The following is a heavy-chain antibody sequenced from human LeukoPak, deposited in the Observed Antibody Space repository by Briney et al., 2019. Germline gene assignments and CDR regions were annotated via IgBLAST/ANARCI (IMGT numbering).Heavy chain of an antibody. Sequence: EASVKVSCKASGGTFSSYAISWVRQAPGQGLEWMGGIIPIFGTANYAQKFQGRVTITADESTSTAYMELSSLRSEDTAVYYCARVPSTVDMVRGVITFEFNWFDPWGQGTLVTVSS. CDR1: GGTFSSYA. V-gene: IGHV1-69*13. J-gene: IGHJ5*02. D-gene: IGHD3-10*01. CDR2: IIPIFGTA. CDR3: ARVPSTVDMVRGVITFEFNWFDP.